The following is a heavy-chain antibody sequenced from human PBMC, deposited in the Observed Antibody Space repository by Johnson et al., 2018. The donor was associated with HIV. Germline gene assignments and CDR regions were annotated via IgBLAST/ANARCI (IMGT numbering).Heavy chain of an antibody. D-gene: IGHD1-26*01. CDR1: GFTFSSYA. V-gene: IGHV3-30*03. CDR3: ARYSQWEIDDAFDI. CDR2: ISYDGSNK. J-gene: IGHJ3*02. Sequence: QVQLVESGGGLVQPGGSLRLSCAASGFTFSSYAMSWVRQAPGKGLEWVAVISYDGSNKYYADSVKGRFTISRDNSKNTLYLQMHSLRAEDTAVYYCARYSQWEIDDAFDIRGQGTMVTVSS.